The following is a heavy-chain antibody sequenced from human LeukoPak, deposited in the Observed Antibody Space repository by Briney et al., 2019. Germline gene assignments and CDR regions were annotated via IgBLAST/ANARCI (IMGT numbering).Heavy chain of an antibody. J-gene: IGHJ4*02. D-gene: IGHD2-15*01. CDR3: AKQGTGLYCSGGSCYFDY. CDR2: MSGSGGST. CDR1: GFTFSNYA. V-gene: IGHV3-23*01. Sequence: GGSLRLSCEASGFTFSNYAMAWVRQARGKGLEWVSVMSGSGGSTYYADSVKGRFTISRDNSKNTLYVQMTSLRAEDTAVYYCAKQGTGLYCSGGSCYFDYWGQGTLVTVSS.